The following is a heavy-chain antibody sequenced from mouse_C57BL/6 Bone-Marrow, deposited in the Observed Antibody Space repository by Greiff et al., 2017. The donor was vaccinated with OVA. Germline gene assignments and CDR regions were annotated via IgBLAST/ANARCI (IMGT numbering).Heavy chain of an antibody. CDR3: ARERENYYGSSPYWYFDV. V-gene: IGHV3-1*01. D-gene: IGHD1-1*01. J-gene: IGHJ1*03. CDR1: GYSITSGYD. CDR2: ISYSGST. Sequence: VQLQQSGPGMVKPSQSLSLTCTVTGYSITSGYDWHWIRHFPGNKLEWMGYISYSGSTNYNPSLKSRISITHDTSKNHFFLKLNSVTTEDTATYYCARERENYYGSSPYWYFDVWGTGTTVTVSS.